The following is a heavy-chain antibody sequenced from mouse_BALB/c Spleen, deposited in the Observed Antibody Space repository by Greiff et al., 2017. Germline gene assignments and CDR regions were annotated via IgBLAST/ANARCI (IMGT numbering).Heavy chain of an antibody. CDR3: ARRDAWFAY. V-gene: IGHV5-12-2*01. CDR2: ISNGGGST. CDR1: GFTFSSYT. J-gene: IGHJ3*01. Sequence: EVNVVESGGGLVQPGGSLKLSCAASGFTFSSYTMSWVRQTPEKRLEWVAYISNGGGSTYYPDTVKGRFTISRDNAKNTLYLQMSSLKSEDTAMYYCARRDAWFAYWGQGTLVTVSA.